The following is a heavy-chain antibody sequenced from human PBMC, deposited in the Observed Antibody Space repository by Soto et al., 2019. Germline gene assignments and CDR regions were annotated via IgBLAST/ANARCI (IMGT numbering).Heavy chain of an antibody. CDR3: ARDHLILPAHDFFYGSDV. CDR2: IPQDGVDG. J-gene: IGHJ6*02. Sequence: GGSLRLSCEVSGFTFSMYSMSWARQSPGKGLEWVAKIPQDGVDGHYADSVKGRCTISRDNGKNSLYLQLNNLRAEDAAVYYCARDHLILPAHDFFYGSDVWGRGATVTVSS. V-gene: IGHV3-7*03. D-gene: IGHD2-21*02. CDR1: GFTFSMYS.